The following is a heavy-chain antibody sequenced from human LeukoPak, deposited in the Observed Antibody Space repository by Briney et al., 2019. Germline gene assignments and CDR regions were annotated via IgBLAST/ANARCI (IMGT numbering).Heavy chain of an antibody. CDR3: AKNGQSGFSFDP. CDR2: GSESGGT. J-gene: IGHJ5*02. V-gene: IGHV4-34*01. D-gene: IGHD3-3*01. Sequence: SETLSLTCAVYGGSLNGHYWSWIRQPPGKGLEWIGEGSESGGTKFNPSLKSRVTISADTSKNQFSLKLNSVTAADAAVYYCAKNGQSGFSFDPWGQGTLVTVSS. CDR1: GGSLNGHY.